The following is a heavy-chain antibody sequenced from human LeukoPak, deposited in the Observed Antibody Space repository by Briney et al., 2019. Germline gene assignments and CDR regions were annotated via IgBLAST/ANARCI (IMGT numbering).Heavy chain of an antibody. D-gene: IGHD3-22*01. CDR2: IRYDGHNK. J-gene: IGHJ4*02. Sequence: PGGSLRLSCAASGISFSSFGLHWVRQAPGKGLEWVTFIRYDGHNKYYADSVKGRFTISRDNSKNTLYLQMNSLRPEDTAVYYCAKSQNYYDNSGYYYLDYWGQGNLVTVSS. CDR1: GISFSSFG. CDR3: AKSQNYYDNSGYYYLDY. V-gene: IGHV3-30*02.